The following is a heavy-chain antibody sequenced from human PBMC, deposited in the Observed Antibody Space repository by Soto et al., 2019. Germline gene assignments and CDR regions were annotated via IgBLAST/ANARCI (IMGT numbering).Heavy chain of an antibody. Sequence: PGGSLRLSCAASGFTFSSYGMSWVRQTPGLGLEWVSTISGSGVNTYYADAVKGRFTISRDNSGNMLFLQMDSLRADDTAVYYCAKDRLASAGVARFDPWGQGTLVTVS. CDR1: GFTFSSYG. V-gene: IGHV3-23*01. CDR2: ISGSGVNT. CDR3: AKDRLASAGVARFDP. D-gene: IGHD3-3*01. J-gene: IGHJ5*02.